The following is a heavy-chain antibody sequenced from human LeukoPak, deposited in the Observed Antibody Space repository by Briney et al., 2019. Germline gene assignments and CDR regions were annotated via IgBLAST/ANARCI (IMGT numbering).Heavy chain of an antibody. CDR3: AKEGIVVVVAATLEPAPYYYYYMDV. CDR2: IRYDGSNK. D-gene: IGHD2-15*01. CDR1: GFTFSSYG. V-gene: IGHV3-30*02. Sequence: PGGSLRLSCAASGFTFSSYGMHWVRQAPGKGLEWVAFIRYDGSNKYYADSVKGRFTISRDNSKNTLYLQMNSLRAEDTAVYYCAKEGIVVVVAATLEPAPYYYYYMDVWGKGTTVTISS. J-gene: IGHJ6*03.